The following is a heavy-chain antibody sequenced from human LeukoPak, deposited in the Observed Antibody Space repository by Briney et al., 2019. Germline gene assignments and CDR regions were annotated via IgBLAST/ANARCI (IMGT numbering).Heavy chain of an antibody. D-gene: IGHD2-2*02. J-gene: IGHJ5*02. Sequence: GGSLRLSCAASGFTFSSYSMTWVRQAPGKGLEWVSSISSSSYIYYADSVKGRFTISRDNAKNSLYLQMNSLRAEDTAVYYCARGKDIVVVPAAIRSGYNWFDPWGQGTLVTVSS. V-gene: IGHV3-21*01. CDR1: GFTFSSYS. CDR2: ISSSSYI. CDR3: ARGKDIVVVPAAIRSGYNWFDP.